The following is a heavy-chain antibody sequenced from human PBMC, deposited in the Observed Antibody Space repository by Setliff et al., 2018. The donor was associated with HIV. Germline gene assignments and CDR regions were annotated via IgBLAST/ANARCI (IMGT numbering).Heavy chain of an antibody. CDR2: IGTYNGDT. CDR3: ARGKGVGGVIITGGLDV. CDR1: GYTFTSSG. V-gene: IGHV1-18*01. D-gene: IGHD3-10*01. Sequence: GASVKVSCKASGYTFTSSGITWVRQAPGQGLEWMGWIGTYNGDTNYAQKFQGRVTMTTDTSTSTAYMELRGLISDDTAVYYCARGKGVGGVIITGGLDVWGQGTTVTVSS. J-gene: IGHJ6*02.